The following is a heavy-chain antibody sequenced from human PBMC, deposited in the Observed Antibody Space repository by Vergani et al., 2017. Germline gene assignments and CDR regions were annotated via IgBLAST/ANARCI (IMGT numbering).Heavy chain of an antibody. CDR1: GYTFTSYA. Sequence: QVQLVQSGAEVKKPGASVKVSCKASGYTFTSYAMHWVRQAPGQRLEWMGWINAGNGNTKYSQKFQGRVTITRDTSASTAYMELSSLRFEDTAVYYCAREGFYDYVWGSYRLRGGYYFDYWGQGTLVTVSS. CDR2: INAGNGNT. CDR3: AREGFYDYVWGSYRLRGGYYFDY. V-gene: IGHV1-3*01. D-gene: IGHD3-16*02. J-gene: IGHJ4*02.